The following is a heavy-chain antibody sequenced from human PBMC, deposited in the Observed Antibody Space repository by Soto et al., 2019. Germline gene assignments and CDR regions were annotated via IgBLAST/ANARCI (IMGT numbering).Heavy chain of an antibody. CDR1: GYTFSNYA. V-gene: IGHV1-69*01. J-gene: IGHJ6*02. D-gene: IGHD2-2*01. CDR2: IIPIVGTG. Sequence: QVQLVQSGAEVRKPGSSVTVSCKASGYTFSNYAISWVRQAPGQGLEWMGGIIPIVGTGSYAQKFQGRVTSTADEPTTTAYMELRSRRFEDTAVYYCARVVILVPTASTHYYYHMDVWGPGTTVTVSS. CDR3: ARVVILVPTASTHYYYHMDV.